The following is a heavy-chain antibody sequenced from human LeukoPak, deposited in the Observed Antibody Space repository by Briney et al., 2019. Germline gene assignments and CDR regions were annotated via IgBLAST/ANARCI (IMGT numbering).Heavy chain of an antibody. J-gene: IGHJ4*02. V-gene: IGHV4-4*02. CDR2: IYHSGST. D-gene: IGHD3-22*01. CDR3: ARFYYDSSGYYFDY. Sequence: PSETLSLTCAVHGGSISSSNWGSWVRQAPGKGREWIGEIYHSGSTNYHPSLKSPVTISVDKSKNQFSLKLSSVTAADTAVYYCARFYYDSSGYYFDYWGQGTLVTVSS. CDR1: GGSISSSNW.